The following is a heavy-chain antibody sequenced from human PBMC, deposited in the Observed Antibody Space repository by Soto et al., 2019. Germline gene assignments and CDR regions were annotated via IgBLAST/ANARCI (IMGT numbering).Heavy chain of an antibody. J-gene: IGHJ4*02. CDR1: GYSISSGYY. V-gene: IGHV4-38-2*01. Sequence: SENLYLTCAVSGYSISSGYYWGWIRQPPGKGLEWIGSIYHSGSTYYNPSLKSRVTISVDTSNNQFSLKLSSVTATDTAVYFCPIVYSRSWIPSSVFWGQATLVTVSS. CDR2: IYHSGST. CDR3: PIVYSRSWIPSSVF. D-gene: IGHD6-13*01.